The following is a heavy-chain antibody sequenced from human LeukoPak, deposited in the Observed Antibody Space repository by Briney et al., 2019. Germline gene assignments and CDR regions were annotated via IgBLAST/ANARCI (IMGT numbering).Heavy chain of an antibody. Sequence: GGSLRLSCAASGFTLSSYSMNWVRQAPGKGLEWVSSISSSSSYIYYADSVKGRFTISRDNAKNSLYLQMNSLRAEDTAVYYCASSVKHDAFDIWGQGTMVTVSS. J-gene: IGHJ3*02. CDR2: ISSSSSYI. CDR1: GFTLSSYS. V-gene: IGHV3-21*01. CDR3: ASSVKHDAFDI.